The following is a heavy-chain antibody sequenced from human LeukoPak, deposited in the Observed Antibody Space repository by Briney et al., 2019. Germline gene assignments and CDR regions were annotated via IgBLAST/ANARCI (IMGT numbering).Heavy chain of an antibody. CDR3: ARVPYYYDSSGQGI. J-gene: IGHJ3*02. CDR2: IYYSGST. Sequence: SETLSLTCTVSGGSISSGGYYWSWIRQHPGKGLEWIGYIYYSGSTYYNQSLKSRVTISVDTSKNQFSLKLSSVTAADTAVYYCARVPYYYDSSGQGIWGQGTMVTVSS. D-gene: IGHD3-22*01. CDR1: GGSISSGGYY. V-gene: IGHV4-31*03.